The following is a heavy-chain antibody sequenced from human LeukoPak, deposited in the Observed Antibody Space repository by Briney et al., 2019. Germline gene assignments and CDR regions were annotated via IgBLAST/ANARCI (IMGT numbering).Heavy chain of an antibody. J-gene: IGHJ4*02. CDR2: IYSAGAT. V-gene: IGHV3-53*01. D-gene: IGHD1-26*01. Sequence: GGSLRLSCAASGFTVSDNYMTWVRQAPGKGLEWVSSIYSAGATHYAESVKGRFTISRDNSKNTLYLQMNSLRAEDMAVYYCARIEWERLGRAFDIWGQGTLVTVSS. CDR1: GFTVSDNY. CDR3: ARIEWERLGRAFDI.